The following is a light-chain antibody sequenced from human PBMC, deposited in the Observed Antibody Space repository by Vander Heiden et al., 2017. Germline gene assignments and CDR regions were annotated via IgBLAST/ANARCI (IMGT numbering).Light chain of an antibody. CDR1: QSISSW. CDR2: DAS. V-gene: IGKV1-5*01. Sequence: DIQMTQPPSTLSASVGDRVTITCRASQSISSWLAWYQQKPGKAPKLLIYDASSLESGVPSRFSGSGSGTEFTLTISSLQPDDFATYYCQQDNSYSRTFGHGTKVDIK. CDR3: QQDNSYSRT. J-gene: IGKJ3*01.